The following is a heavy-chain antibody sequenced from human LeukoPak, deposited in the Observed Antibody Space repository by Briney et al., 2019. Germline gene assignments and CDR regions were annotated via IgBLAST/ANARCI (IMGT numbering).Heavy chain of an antibody. V-gene: IGHV3-21*01. D-gene: IGHD3-22*01. CDR3: ARDRSYYYDSPGAFDI. CDR2: ISSSSYI. CDR1: GFTFSSYS. J-gene: IGHJ3*02. Sequence: NAGGSLRLSYAASGFTFSSYSMNWVRQASGKGLEWVSSISSSSYIYYADSVKGRFTISRDNAKNSLYLQMNSLRAEDTAVYYCARDRSYYYDSPGAFDIWGQGTMVTVSS.